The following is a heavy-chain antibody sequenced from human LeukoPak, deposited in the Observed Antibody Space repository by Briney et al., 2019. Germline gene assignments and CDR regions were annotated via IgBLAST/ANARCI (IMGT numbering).Heavy chain of an antibody. D-gene: IGHD6-13*01. J-gene: IGHJ4*02. CDR2: IGYSVSP. V-gene: IGHV4-61*05. CDR1: GASISTSSYY. CDR3: ARHGGSWTFDY. Sequence: PSETLSLTCTVSGASISTSSYYWGWIRQPPGKGLEWIAYIGYSVSPNYSPSFRSRVTISVDTSKNQFSLKLNSVTAADTAVYYCARHGGSWTFDYWGQGTLVTVSS.